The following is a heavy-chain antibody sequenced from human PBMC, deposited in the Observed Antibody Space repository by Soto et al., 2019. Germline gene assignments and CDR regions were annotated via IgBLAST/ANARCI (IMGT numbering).Heavy chain of an antibody. CDR2: ISGSAGST. V-gene: IGHV3-23*01. J-gene: IGHJ4*02. CDR1: GFTFTTYA. D-gene: IGHD1-20*01. CDR3: AKNWYTTFISSSH. Sequence: EVQLLESGGGLVQPGGSLRLSCAASGFTFTTYAMSWVRQAPRKRLEWVSAISGSAGSTYYADSVKGRFTISRDNSKNTLYLQMNSLRAEDTAVYYCAKNWYTTFISSSHWGQGTLVCVSS.